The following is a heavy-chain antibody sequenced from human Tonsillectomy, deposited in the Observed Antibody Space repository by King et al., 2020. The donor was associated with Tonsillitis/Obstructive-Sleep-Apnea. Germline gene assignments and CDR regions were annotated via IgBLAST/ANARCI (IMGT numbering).Heavy chain of an antibody. V-gene: IGHV4-31*01. Sequence: VPMQESGPGLVKPSQTLSLTCTVSGGSISSGGYYWSWIRQHPGKGLEWIGYIYYSGSTYYNPSLKSLVTISVHTSKNQFSLKLRSVTAADTAVYYCVRMETGYSGYDFAFDIWGQGTMVTVSS. CDR1: GGSISSGGYY. CDR2: IYYSGST. CDR3: VRMETGYSGYDFAFDI. J-gene: IGHJ3*02. D-gene: IGHD5-12*01.